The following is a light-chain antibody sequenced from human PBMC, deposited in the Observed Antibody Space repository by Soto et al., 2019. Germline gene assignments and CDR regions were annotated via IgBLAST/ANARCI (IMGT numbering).Light chain of an antibody. V-gene: IGKV3-15*01. CDR2: RTS. J-gene: IGKJ2*01. CDR1: QSISSN. Sequence: EIVMTQSPATLSVSPGERATLSCRASQSISSNLAWYQQKPGQAPRLLMFRTSSRATGFPARFSGSGSGTEFNLTITSLQSEDFAVYYCQQYENWPYTFGQGTKLEIK. CDR3: QQYENWPYT.